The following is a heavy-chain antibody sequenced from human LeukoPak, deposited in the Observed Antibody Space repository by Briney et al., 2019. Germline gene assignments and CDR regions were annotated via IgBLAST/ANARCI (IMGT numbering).Heavy chain of an antibody. V-gene: IGHV3-7*01. D-gene: IGHD3-10*01. J-gene: IGHJ6*03. CDR3: ARLSAYYYGSYFYYYMDV. CDR1: GFTFSRYW. Sequence: GGSLRLSCAASGFTFSRYWMTWVRQLPGKGPEWVANIRQDESERYFADSVKGRFTISRDNAKKSVYLHMSSLRAEDTALYYCARLSAYYYGSYFYYYMDVWGKGTTVTVSS. CDR2: IRQDESER.